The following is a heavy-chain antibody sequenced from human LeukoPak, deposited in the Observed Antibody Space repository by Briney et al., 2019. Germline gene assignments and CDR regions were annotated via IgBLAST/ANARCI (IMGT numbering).Heavy chain of an antibody. CDR2: IYTSGST. J-gene: IGHJ4*02. D-gene: IGHD2-2*01. CDR3: ATKVVPAACFDY. V-gene: IGHV4-61*02. Sequence: PSQTLSLTCTVSGGSISSGSYYWSWIRQPAGKGLEWVGRIYTSGSTNYNPSLKSRVTISVDTSKNQFSLKLSSVTAADTAVYYCATKVVPAACFDYWGQGALVTVSS. CDR1: GGSISSGSYY.